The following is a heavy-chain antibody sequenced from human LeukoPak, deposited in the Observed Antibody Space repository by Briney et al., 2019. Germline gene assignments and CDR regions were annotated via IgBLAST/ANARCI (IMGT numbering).Heavy chain of an antibody. CDR2: INPNSGGT. V-gene: IGHV1-2*02. Sequence: ASVKVSCKASAYTLTGYYMHWVRQAPGQGLEWMGWINPNSGGTNYAQKFQGRVTMTRDTSISTAYMELSRLRSDDTAVYYCARDRKGTIFRNWFDPWGQGTLVTVSS. D-gene: IGHD3-9*01. CDR1: AYTLTGYY. CDR3: ARDRKGTIFRNWFDP. J-gene: IGHJ5*02.